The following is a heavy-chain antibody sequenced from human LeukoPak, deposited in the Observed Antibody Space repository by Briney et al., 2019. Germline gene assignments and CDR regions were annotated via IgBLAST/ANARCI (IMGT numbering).Heavy chain of an antibody. CDR1: GFTLSNYG. CDR2: IWYDGSNK. J-gene: IGHJ1*01. Sequence: GGSLRLSCTASGFTLSNYGMHWVRQAPGKGLEWVAAIWYDGSNKYYGDSVKGRFTISRDNSKDTLYLQMNSLRAEDTAMYYCARDFPDYGGRMDSWGQGTLVTVSS. V-gene: IGHV3-33*01. CDR3: ARDFPDYGGRMDS. D-gene: IGHD4-23*01.